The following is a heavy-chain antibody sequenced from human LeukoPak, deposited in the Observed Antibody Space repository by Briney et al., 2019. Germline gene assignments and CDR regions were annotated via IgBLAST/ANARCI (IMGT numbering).Heavy chain of an antibody. CDR3: ARAGGPITMVRGVIKNDY. V-gene: IGHV1-2*06. CDR1: GYTFTGYY. CDR2: INPNSGGT. J-gene: IGHJ4*02. D-gene: IGHD3-10*01. Sequence: GASVKVSCKASGYTFTGYYMHWVRQAPGQGLEWMGRINPNSGGTNYAQKFQGRVTMTRDTSIRTAYMELSRLRSDDTAVYYCARAGGPITMVRGVIKNDYWGQGTLVTVSS.